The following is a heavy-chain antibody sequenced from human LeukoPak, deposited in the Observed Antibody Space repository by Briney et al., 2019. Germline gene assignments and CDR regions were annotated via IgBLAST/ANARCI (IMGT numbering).Heavy chain of an antibody. CDR1: GFTFSTYT. CDR2: IGGGGRYI. CDR3: ARASRVAYTSSWYLDY. J-gene: IGHJ4*02. D-gene: IGHD6-13*01. V-gene: IGHV3-21*01. Sequence: GGSLRLSCAASGFTFSTYTINWVRQAPGKGLEWVSSIGGGGRYIYYADSMQGRFTISRDNAKNSLFLQMHSLSAEDTALYYCARASRVAYTSSWYLDYWGQGTLVTVSS.